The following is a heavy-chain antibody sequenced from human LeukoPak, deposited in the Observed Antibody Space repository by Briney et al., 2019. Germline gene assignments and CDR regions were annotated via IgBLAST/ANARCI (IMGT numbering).Heavy chain of an antibody. D-gene: IGHD3-22*01. V-gene: IGHV3-43*02. Sequence: GSLRLSCAASGFIFHDYSMHWVRQTPGKGLEWVSLISGDGVTTYYADSVEGRFTISRDNHEDSLYLQMNSLKPEDTAFYYCAKGVNTISFTFDYWGRGNLVTVSS. CDR3: AKGVNTISFTFDY. J-gene: IGHJ4*02. CDR2: ISGDGVTT. CDR1: GFIFHDYS.